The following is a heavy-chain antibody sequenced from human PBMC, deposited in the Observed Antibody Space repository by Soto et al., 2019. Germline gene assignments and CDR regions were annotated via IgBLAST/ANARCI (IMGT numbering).Heavy chain of an antibody. CDR3: TKRREGWGAFDP. V-gene: IGHV3-23*01. D-gene: IGHD1-26*01. CDR2: ISNSGGET. J-gene: IGHJ5*02. Sequence: EVQLLESGGGLVQPGGSLRLSCAASGFTFSNFHMSWVRQAPGKGLEWVSSISNSGGETYYIDSVKGRFSISRDNTRNTLYLQMNSLGAEDTAVYYWTKRREGWGAFDPWGQGTLVTVSS. CDR1: GFTFSNFH.